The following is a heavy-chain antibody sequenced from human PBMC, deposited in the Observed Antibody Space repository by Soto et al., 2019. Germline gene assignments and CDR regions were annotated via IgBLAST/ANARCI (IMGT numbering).Heavy chain of an antibody. J-gene: IGHJ6*03. Sequence: GGSLRLSCAASGFTFDDYAMHWVRQAPGKGLEWVSGISWNSGSIGYADSVKGRFTISRDNAKNSLYLQMNSLRAEDTALYYCAKDMHSSYYYYYMDVWGKGTTVTVSS. V-gene: IGHV3-9*01. CDR3: AKDMHSSYYYYYMDV. CDR2: ISWNSGSI. D-gene: IGHD3-22*01. CDR1: GFTFDDYA.